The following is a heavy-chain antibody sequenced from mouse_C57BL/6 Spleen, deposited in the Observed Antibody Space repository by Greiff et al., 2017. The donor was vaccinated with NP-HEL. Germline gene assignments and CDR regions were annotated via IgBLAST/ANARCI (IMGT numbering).Heavy chain of an antibody. Sequence: QVQLKQPGAELVRPGSSVKLSCKASGYTFTSYWMDWVKQRPGQGLEWIGNIYPSDSETHYNQKFKDKATLTVDKSSSTAYMQLSSLTSEDSAVDYGARGRQVNYAMDYWGQGTSVTVSS. CDR1: GYTFTSYW. D-gene: IGHD3-2*01. V-gene: IGHV1-61*01. CDR3: ARGRQVNYAMDY. CDR2: IYPSDSET. J-gene: IGHJ4*01.